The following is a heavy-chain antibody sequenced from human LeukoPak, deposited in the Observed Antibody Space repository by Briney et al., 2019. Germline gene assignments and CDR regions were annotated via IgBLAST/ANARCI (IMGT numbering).Heavy chain of an antibody. V-gene: IGHV3-48*01. CDR1: GFTFRSYS. Sequence: GGSLRLSCAASGFTFRSYSMNWVRQAPGKGLEWVSYISSSSTTIFYADSVKGRFTISRDNSKNTLYLQMNSLRAEDTAVYYCAKGSGTAEDYWGQGTLVTVSS. J-gene: IGHJ4*02. CDR3: AKGSGTAEDY. D-gene: IGHD6-25*01. CDR2: ISSSSTTI.